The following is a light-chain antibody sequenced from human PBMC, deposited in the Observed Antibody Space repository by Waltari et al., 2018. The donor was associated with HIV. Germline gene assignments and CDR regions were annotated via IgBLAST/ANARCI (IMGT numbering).Light chain of an antibody. Sequence: QSALTQPASVSGFLGQSINISCTGISTDSRFYQYVSWYQQYPGKIPRLIIFDINNRPSGVSDYFAGSRSGNSSSLTFSGLQAGDEAHYYCASNRLDSTLIFGGGTKLTVL. CDR3: ASNRLDSTLI. V-gene: IGLV2-14*03. CDR2: DIN. J-gene: IGLJ2*01. CDR1: STDSRFYQY.